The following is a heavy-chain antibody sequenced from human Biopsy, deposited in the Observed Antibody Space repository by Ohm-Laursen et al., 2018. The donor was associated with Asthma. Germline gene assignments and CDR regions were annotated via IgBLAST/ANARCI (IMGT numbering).Heavy chain of an antibody. Sequence: SVKVSCKASGYTFIHFAIHWVRQAPGQRLEWMGWINAGDGNTKNSQKFQGRVTITRDTSASTAYMDLRSLRSEDTAMYYCARTYYDFLTGQVNDAFALWGQGTMVTVSS. D-gene: IGHD3-9*01. V-gene: IGHV1-3*01. CDR1: GYTFIHFA. CDR2: INAGDGNT. CDR3: ARTYYDFLTGQVNDAFAL. J-gene: IGHJ3*01.